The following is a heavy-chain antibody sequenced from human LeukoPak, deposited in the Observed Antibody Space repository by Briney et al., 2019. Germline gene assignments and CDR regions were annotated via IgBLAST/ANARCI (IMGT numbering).Heavy chain of an antibody. CDR1: GFTLSSYA. CDR3: AKALGHNYFDY. V-gene: IGHV3-23*01. Sequence: GGSLRLSCAASGFTLSSYAMTWVRQAPRKGLEWVSGMSGNGGGSFYADSVKGRFTISRDNSKNTLYLQMNSLRAEDTAVYYCAKALGHNYFDYWGQGALVTVSS. J-gene: IGHJ4*02. CDR2: MSGNGGGS. D-gene: IGHD1/OR15-1a*01.